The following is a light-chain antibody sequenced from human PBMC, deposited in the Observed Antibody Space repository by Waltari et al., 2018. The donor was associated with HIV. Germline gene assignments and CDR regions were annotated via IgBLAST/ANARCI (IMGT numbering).Light chain of an antibody. CDR1: KLGTKY. CDR3: QAWDSSTVV. J-gene: IGLJ2*01. CDR2: EDN. Sequence: SYEVTQPPSVSVSPGQTASIPCSGYKLGTKYTAWYQQKPGQSPGLVIYEDNKRRSGTPERFSGSNSGDTATLTISGTQAMDEADYYCQAWDSSTVVFGGGTRLTVL. V-gene: IGLV3-1*01.